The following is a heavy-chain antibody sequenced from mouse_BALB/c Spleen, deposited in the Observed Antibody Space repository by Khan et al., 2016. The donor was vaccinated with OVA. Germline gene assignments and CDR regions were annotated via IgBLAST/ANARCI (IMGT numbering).Heavy chain of an antibody. D-gene: IGHD3-2*02. V-gene: IGHV1-54*01. J-gene: IGHJ3*01. CDR1: GFAFTDYL. CDR2: INPGSGDI. CDR3: SRSGYGFGAY. Sequence: QVRLQQSGAELVRPGTSVKVSCKVSGFAFTDYLIEWLKQRPGQGLEWIGVINPGSGDINYNEKFKDKATLTADKSSSTAYMQLTSLTSDDSAVYFCSRSGYGFGAYWGPGTLVTVSA.